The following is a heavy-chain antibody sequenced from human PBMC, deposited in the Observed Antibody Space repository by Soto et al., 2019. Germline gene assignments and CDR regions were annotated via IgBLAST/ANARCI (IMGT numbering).Heavy chain of an antibody. V-gene: IGHV3-30-3*01. J-gene: IGHJ6*02. Sequence: QVQLVESGGGVVQPGRSLRLSCAASGFTFSSYAMHWVRQAPGKGLEWVAVISNDGSNKYYADSVKGRFTISRDNSKNTLYLKMNSLRAEDTAVYYCARSIAVAGRGTGGGMDVWGQGTTVTVSS. CDR2: ISNDGSNK. CDR1: GFTFSSYA. CDR3: ARSIAVAGRGTGGGMDV. D-gene: IGHD6-19*01.